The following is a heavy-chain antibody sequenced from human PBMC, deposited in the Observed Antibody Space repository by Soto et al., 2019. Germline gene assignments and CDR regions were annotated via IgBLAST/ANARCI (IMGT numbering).Heavy chain of an antibody. CDR2: IYYSGST. D-gene: IGHD4-4*01. CDR1: GGSISSYY. V-gene: IGHV4-59*01. J-gene: IGHJ5*02. CDR3: ARVDSNYADRLFDP. Sequence: SETLSLTCTVSGGSISSYYWSWIRQPPGKGLEWIGYIYYSGSTNYNPSLKSRVTISVDTSKNQFSLKLSSVTAADTAVYYCARVDSNYADRLFDPWGQGTLVTVSS.